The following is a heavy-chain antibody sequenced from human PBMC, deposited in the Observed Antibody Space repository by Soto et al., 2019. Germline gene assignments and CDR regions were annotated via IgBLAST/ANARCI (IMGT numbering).Heavy chain of an antibody. D-gene: IGHD4-4*01. CDR2: IIPIFGTA. CDR1: GGTFSSYA. J-gene: IGHJ6*02. V-gene: IGHV1-69*01. Sequence: QVQLVQSGAEVKKPGSSVKVSCKASGGTFSSYAISWVRQAPGQGLEWMGGIIPIFGTANYAQKFQGRVTFTADESTSTAYMELSSLRSEDTAVYYCASSVKGYRKDDYYYYGMDVWGQGTTVTVSS. CDR3: ASSVKGYRKDDYYYYGMDV.